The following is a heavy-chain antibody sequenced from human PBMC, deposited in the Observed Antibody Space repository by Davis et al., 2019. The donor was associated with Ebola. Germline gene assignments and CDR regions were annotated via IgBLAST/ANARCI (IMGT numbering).Heavy chain of an antibody. CDR2: ISYDGSNK. Sequence: PGGSLRLSCAASAFTFSSYAMHWVRQAPGKGLEWVAVISYDGSNKYYADSVKGRFTISRDNSKNTLYLQMNSLRAEDTAVYYCAAVAAQDYWGQGTLVTVSS. CDR1: AFTFSSYA. D-gene: IGHD2-15*01. CDR3: AAVAAQDY. J-gene: IGHJ4*02. V-gene: IGHV3-30-3*01.